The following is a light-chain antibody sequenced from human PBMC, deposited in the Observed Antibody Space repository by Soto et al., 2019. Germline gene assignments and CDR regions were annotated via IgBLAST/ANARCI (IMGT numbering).Light chain of an antibody. CDR3: QSYDTRLGDLV. CDR1: DSNIGAGYD. J-gene: IGLJ3*02. Sequence: QSALTQPPSVSGAPGQTVTISCSGSDSNIGAGYDLHWYQQVPGTAPKLLIHSNYLRASGVPDRFSASKSVTSASLAIIGLQADDEADYYCQSYDTRLGDLVFGGGTKVTVL. CDR2: SNY. V-gene: IGLV1-40*01.